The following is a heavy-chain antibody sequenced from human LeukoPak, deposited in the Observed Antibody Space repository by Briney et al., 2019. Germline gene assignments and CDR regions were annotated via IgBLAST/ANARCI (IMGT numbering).Heavy chain of an antibody. D-gene: IGHD3-16*01. J-gene: IGHJ1*01. CDR3: AKDGAG. V-gene: IGHV3-23*01. CDR2: ISSSAGST. CDR1: GFTFSTYA. Sequence: GGSLRLSCAASGFTFSTYAMSWVRQAPGKGLEWVSGISSSAGSTYYVDSVKGRFTISRDNSKNTLYLQMNSLRAVDSAVYYFAKDGAGWGQRRRVSVSS.